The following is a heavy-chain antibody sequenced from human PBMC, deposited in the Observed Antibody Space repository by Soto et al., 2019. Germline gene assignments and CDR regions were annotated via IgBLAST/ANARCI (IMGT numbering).Heavy chain of an antibody. V-gene: IGHV3-66*01. CDR3: AKDESEPSLEWLLLDAFDI. J-gene: IGHJ3*02. D-gene: IGHD3-3*01. CDR2: IYASGKT. Sequence: GGSLRLSCAASGFSVSDHFMTWVRQAPGKGLEWVSIIYASGKTYNADSVKDRFSVSRDIDKNTLHLQMNNLRAEDTAVYFCAKDESEPSLEWLLLDAFDIWGQGTMVTVSS. CDR1: GFSVSDHF.